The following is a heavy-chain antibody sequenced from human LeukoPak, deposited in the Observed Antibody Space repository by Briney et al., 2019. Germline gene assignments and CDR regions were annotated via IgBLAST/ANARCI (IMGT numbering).Heavy chain of an antibody. V-gene: IGHV4-38-2*02. CDR1: GYSISSGYY. D-gene: IGHD1-7*01. CDR3: ARDEVELELHGSY. CDR2: IYHSGST. J-gene: IGHJ4*02. Sequence: PSETLSLACTVSGYSISSGYYLGWIRQPPGKGLEWIGSIYHSGSTYYNPSLKSRVTISVDTSKNQFSLKLSSVTAADTAVYYCARDEVELELHGSYWGQGTLVTVSS.